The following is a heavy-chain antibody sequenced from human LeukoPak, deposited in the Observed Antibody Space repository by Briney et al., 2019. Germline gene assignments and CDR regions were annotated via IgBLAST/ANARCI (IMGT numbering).Heavy chain of an antibody. V-gene: IGHV3-33*06. J-gene: IGHJ4*02. CDR1: GFTFSSYG. CDR2: IWYDGSNK. Sequence: PGRSLRLSCAASGFTFSSYGIHWVRQAPGKGLEWVAVIWYDGSNKYYADSVKGRFTISRDNSKNTLYLQMNSLRAEDTAVYYCAKGSLVGATTPFDSWGQGTLVTVSS. CDR3: AKGSLVGATTPFDS. D-gene: IGHD1-26*01.